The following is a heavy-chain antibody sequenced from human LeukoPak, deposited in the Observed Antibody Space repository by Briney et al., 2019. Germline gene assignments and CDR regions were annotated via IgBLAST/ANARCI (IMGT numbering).Heavy chain of an antibody. D-gene: IGHD3-10*01. V-gene: IGHV3-23*01. CDR2: ISGSGGST. J-gene: IGHJ4*02. Sequence: GGSLRLSCAASGFTFSSYGMSWVRQAPGKGLEWVSAISGSGGSTYYADSVKGRFTISRDNSKNTLYLQMNSLRAEDTAVYYCAKDSLWFGDYYWGQGTLVTVSS. CDR1: GFTFSSYG. CDR3: AKDSLWFGDYY.